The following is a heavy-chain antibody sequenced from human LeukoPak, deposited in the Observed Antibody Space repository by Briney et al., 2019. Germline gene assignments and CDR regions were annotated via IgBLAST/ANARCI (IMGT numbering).Heavy chain of an antibody. CDR2: IKQDGSEK. Sequence: PGGSLRLSCAASGFTFSSYSMNWVRQAPGKGLEWVANIKQDGSEKYYVDSVKGRFTISRDNAKNSLYLQMNSLRAEDTAVYYCARDYTGAAAGMKSLYYFDYWGQGTLVTVSS. J-gene: IGHJ4*02. D-gene: IGHD6-13*01. CDR3: ARDYTGAAAGMKSLYYFDY. V-gene: IGHV3-7*01. CDR1: GFTFSSYS.